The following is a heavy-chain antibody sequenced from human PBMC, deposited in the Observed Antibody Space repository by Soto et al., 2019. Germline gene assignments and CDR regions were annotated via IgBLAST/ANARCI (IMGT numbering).Heavy chain of an antibody. CDR2: LCGSGDST. Sequence: EVQLLESGGGLVQPGGSLRLSCAASGFTFSTYAMNWVRQAPGKGLEWVSGLCGSGDSTYYADSVKGRITVSRDNSKNTLYLQMNSLRAEDTAVCYCAKERSSGWSVDYWGQGTLATFPP. J-gene: IGHJ4*02. V-gene: IGHV3-23*01. D-gene: IGHD6-19*01. CDR3: AKERSSGWSVDY. CDR1: GFTFSTYA.